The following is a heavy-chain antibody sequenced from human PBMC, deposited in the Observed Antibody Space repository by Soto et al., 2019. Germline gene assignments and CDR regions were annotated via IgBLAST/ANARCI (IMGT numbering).Heavy chain of an antibody. CDR1: AYSFTSYW. CDR3: MTQTYYYDSSGYTFDY. J-gene: IGHJ4*02. Sequence: GESLKISSNASAYSFTSYWIGWVRQMPGKSLEWMGIIYPGDSDTRYSPSFQGQVTISADKSISTAYLQWSSLKASDTAMYYCMTQTYYYDSSGYTFDYWGQGTLVTVSS. D-gene: IGHD3-22*01. V-gene: IGHV5-51*01. CDR2: IYPGDSDT.